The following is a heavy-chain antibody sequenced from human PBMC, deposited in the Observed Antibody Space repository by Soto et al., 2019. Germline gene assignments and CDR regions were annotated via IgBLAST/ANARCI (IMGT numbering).Heavy chain of an antibody. CDR3: ATEKGYRYGFQPNALDL. D-gene: IGHD5-18*01. Sequence: PGGSLRLSCAGSGFTFSRYAMNWVRQAPGKGLEWVSIISSRGDRTSYAESVKGRFTTSRDDSKNTLFLHMNSLGAEDTAVYYCATEKGYRYGFQPNALDLWGQGTTVTVSS. CDR1: GFTFSRYA. J-gene: IGHJ6*02. CDR2: ISSRGDRT. V-gene: IGHV3-23*01.